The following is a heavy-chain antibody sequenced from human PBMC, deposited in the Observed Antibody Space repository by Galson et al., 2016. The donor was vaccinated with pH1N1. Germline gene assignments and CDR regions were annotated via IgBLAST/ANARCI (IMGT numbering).Heavy chain of an antibody. J-gene: IGHJ5*02. D-gene: IGHD5-12*01. CDR1: GYIFTDYY. CDR2: INPNSGGT. V-gene: IGHV1-2*02. Sequence: SVKVSCKASGYIFTDYYMHWVRQAPGQGLEWMGWINPNSGGTKFAQKFQGRVTMTRDTSISTAYMELTGLRSDDTAVYYCAAQHGGGITDYDAGNWFAPWGQGTLVTVSS. CDR3: AAQHGGGITDYDAGNWFAP.